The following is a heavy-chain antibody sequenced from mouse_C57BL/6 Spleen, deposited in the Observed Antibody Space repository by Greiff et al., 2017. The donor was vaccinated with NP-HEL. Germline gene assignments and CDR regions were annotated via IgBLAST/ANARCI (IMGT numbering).Heavy chain of an antibody. D-gene: IGHD1-1*01. CDR3: ARGGIYYYGSSYDGWFAY. Sequence: VQLQQSGAELAKPGASVKLSCKASGYTFTSYWMHWVKQRPGQGLEWIGYINPSSGYTKYNQKFKDKATLTADKSSSTAYMQLSSLTYEDSAVYYCARGGIYYYGSSYDGWFAYWGQGTLVTVSA. CDR2: INPSSGYT. V-gene: IGHV1-7*01. CDR1: GYTFTSYW. J-gene: IGHJ3*01.